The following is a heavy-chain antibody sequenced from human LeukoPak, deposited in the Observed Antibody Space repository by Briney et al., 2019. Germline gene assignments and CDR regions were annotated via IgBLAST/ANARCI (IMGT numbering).Heavy chain of an antibody. J-gene: IGHJ4*02. CDR2: IYYSGSS. CDR3: ARLSSGWVFDY. CDR1: GDSVTKSNW. Sequence: PSETLSLTCAVSGDSVTKSNWWSWVRQPPGKGLEWIVEIYYSGSSNYNPSLKSRVTISVDTSKNQFSLKLSSVTAADTAVYYCARLSSGWVFDYWGQGTLVTVSS. V-gene: IGHV4-4*02. D-gene: IGHD6-19*01.